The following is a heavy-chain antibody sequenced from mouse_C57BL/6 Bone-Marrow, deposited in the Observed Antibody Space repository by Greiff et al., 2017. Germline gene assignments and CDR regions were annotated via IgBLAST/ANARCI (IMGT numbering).Heavy chain of an antibody. CDR2: IYPRSGNT. CDR3: ARCDGPWFAY. CDR1: GYTFTSYG. D-gene: IGHD2-3*01. Sequence: QVQLKESGAELARPGASVKLSCKASGYTFTSYGISWVKQRTGPGLEWIGEIYPRSGNTYYNEKFKGKATLTADKSSSTAYMELRSLTSEDSAVYFCARCDGPWFAYWGQGTLVTVSA. J-gene: IGHJ3*01. V-gene: IGHV1-81*01.